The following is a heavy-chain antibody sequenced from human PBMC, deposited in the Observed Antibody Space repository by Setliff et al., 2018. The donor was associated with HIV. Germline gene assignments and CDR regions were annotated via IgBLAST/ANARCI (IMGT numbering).Heavy chain of an antibody. CDR3: TTDLGIWFGELLPFDY. D-gene: IGHD3-10*01. Sequence: GGSLRLSCVTSGFTFTNAWMSWVRQAPGKGLEWVGRIKSETDGGTTDYDATVKGRFTISRHDSKNTLYLQMNGLKTEDTAVYYCTTDLGIWFGELLPFDYWGQGTLVTVSS. CDR1: GFTFTNAW. V-gene: IGHV3-15*01. CDR2: IKSETDGGTT. J-gene: IGHJ4*02.